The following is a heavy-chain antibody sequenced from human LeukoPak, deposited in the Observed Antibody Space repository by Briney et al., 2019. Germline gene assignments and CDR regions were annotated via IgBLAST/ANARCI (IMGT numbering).Heavy chain of an antibody. CDR3: ARVKGRSSWYGRRLDWFDP. CDR2: IIPIFGTA. V-gene: IGHV1-69*13. J-gene: IGHJ5*02. CDR1: GYTFTGYY. D-gene: IGHD6-13*01. Sequence: SVKVSSKASGYTFTGYYMHWVRQAPGQGLEWMGGIIPIFGTANYAQKFQGRVTITADESTSTAYMELSSLRSEDTAVYYCARVKGRSSWYGRRLDWFDPWGQGTLVTVSS.